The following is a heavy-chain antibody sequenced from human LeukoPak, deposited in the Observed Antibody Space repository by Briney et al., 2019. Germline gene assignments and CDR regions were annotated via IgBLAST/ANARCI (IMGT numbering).Heavy chain of an antibody. CDR1: GDSISSDY. CDR2: IYSSGST. J-gene: IGHJ4*02. Sequence: SETLSLTCTVSGDSISSDYWNWIRQPAGNGLEWIGRIYSSGSTNYNPSLRSRITMSVDTSKNQFSLKLSSATAADTAVYYCARSLMDEAAAWGRGTLVTVSS. V-gene: IGHV4-4*07. CDR3: ARSLMDEAAA. D-gene: IGHD6-13*01.